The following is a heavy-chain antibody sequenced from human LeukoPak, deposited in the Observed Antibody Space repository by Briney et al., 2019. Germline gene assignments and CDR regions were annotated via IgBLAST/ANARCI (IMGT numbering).Heavy chain of an antibody. Sequence: GGSLRLSCAASGFTFSSYAMSWVRQLPGKGLEWVSTVTGTGGGTYYADSVKGRFTISRDNSKNTLSLQMNSLRAEDTALYYCAKDWGYASGTYDTSWGQGTLVTVSS. J-gene: IGHJ5*02. V-gene: IGHV3-23*01. D-gene: IGHD3-10*01. CDR1: GFTFSSYA. CDR3: AKDWGYASGTYDTS. CDR2: VTGTGGGT.